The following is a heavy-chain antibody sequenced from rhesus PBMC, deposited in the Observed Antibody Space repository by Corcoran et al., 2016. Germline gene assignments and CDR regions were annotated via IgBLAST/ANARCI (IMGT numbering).Heavy chain of an antibody. J-gene: IGHJ1*01. CDR3: TREVAAPPFYFDF. Sequence: QVQLQESGPGLVKPSETLSLTCAVSGASIHNYWWIWIRQPPGTGLEWIGEINGKSGSPNYNPSLKSRVTISKDASKNQFSLKLTSVTAADTAVYYCTREVAAPPFYFDFWGQGALVTVSS. V-gene: IGHV4-80*01. CDR2: INGKSGSP. CDR1: GASIHNYW. D-gene: IGHD2-33*01.